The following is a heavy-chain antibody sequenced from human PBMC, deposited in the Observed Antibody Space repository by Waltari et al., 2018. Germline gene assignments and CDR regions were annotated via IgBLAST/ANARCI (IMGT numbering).Heavy chain of an antibody. CDR2: INHNGST. CDR1: GGSFSGYY. V-gene: IGHV4-34*01. D-gene: IGHD3-3*01. CDR3: ASHLRFLII. Sequence: QVQLQQWGAGLLKPSETLSLTCAVYGGSFSGYYWSWIRQPPGKGLEWIGEINHNGSTNYNPSLKSRVTISVDTSKKQFSLKLNSVTAADTAVYYCASHLRFLIIWGQGTMVTVSS. J-gene: IGHJ3*02.